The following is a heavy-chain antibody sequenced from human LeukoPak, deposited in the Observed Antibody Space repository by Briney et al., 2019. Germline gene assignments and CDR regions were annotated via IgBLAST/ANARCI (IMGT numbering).Heavy chain of an antibody. D-gene: IGHD1-26*01. J-gene: IGHJ5*02. CDR3: ARRGGTYWGFDP. CDR1: GGSISSSSYY. CDR2: IYYSGST. Sequence: SETLSLTCTVSGGSISSSSYYWGWIRQPPGKGLEWIGSIYYSGSTYYNPSLKSRVTISVDTSKNQFSLKLSSVTAADTAVYYCARRGGTYWGFDPWGQGTLVTVSS. V-gene: IGHV4-39*07.